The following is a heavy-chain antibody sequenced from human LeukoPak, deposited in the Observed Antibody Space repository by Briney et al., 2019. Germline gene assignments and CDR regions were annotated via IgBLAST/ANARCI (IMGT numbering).Heavy chain of an antibody. J-gene: IGHJ4*02. CDR2: ISGSGDTA. V-gene: IGHV3-23*01. CDR1: GFTFSNYA. CDR3: AKFGGALGGSLNY. Sequence: WGSLRLSCAASGFTFSNYAMSWVRQAPGRGLEWVSTISGSGDTAYYADSVKGRFTISRDNSKYTLYLQMNSLRAEDTAVYYCAKFGGALGGSLNYWGQGTLVTVSS. D-gene: IGHD1-26*01.